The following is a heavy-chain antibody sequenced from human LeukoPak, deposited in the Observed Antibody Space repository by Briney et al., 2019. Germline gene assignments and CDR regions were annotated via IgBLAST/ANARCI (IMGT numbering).Heavy chain of an antibody. V-gene: IGHV1-18*01. Sequence: ASVTVSCKASGYTFTSYGISWVRQAPGQGLEWMGWISAYNGNTNYAQKLQGRVTMTTDTSTSTAYMELRSLRSDDTAVYYCARETGYSSSWYRFDYYYYYMDVWGKGTTVTISS. J-gene: IGHJ6*03. D-gene: IGHD6-13*01. CDR2: ISAYNGNT. CDR3: ARETGYSSSWYRFDYYYYYMDV. CDR1: GYTFTSYG.